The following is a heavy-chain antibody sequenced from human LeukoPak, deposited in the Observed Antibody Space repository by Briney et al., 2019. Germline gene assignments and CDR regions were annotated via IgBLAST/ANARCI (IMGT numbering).Heavy chain of an antibody. D-gene: IGHD2-8*02. V-gene: IGHV4-59*01. Sequence: PSETLSLTCTVSGGSISSYYWSWIRQPPGKGLEWIGYIYYSGSTNYNPSLKSRVTISVDTSKNQFPLKLSSVTAADTAVYYCARHFTDDAFDIWGQGTMVTVSS. CDR3: ARHFTDDAFDI. CDR1: GGSISSYY. CDR2: IYYSGST. J-gene: IGHJ3*02.